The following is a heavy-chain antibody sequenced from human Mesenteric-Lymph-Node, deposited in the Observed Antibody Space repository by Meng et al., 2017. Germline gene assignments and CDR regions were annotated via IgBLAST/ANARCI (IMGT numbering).Heavy chain of an antibody. CDR1: GFTFSSYA. Sequence: GESLKISCAASGFTFSSYAMHWVRQAPGKGLEWVAVMSYDGSNKYYADSVKGRFTISRDNSKNTLYLEMNSLRGEDTAEYYWARGPLITMTPVDYWGQGTLVTVSS. V-gene: IGHV3-30*01. J-gene: IGHJ4*02. CDR2: MSYDGSNK. D-gene: IGHD3-22*01. CDR3: ARGPLITMTPVDY.